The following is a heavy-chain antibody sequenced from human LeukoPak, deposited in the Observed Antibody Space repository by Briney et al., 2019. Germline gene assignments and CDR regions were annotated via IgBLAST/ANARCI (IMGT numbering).Heavy chain of an antibody. CDR2: INHSGST. CDR3: AREGKGEESTDQIDAFDI. CDR1: GGSFSGYY. V-gene: IGHV4-34*01. Sequence: PSETLSLTCAVYGGSFSGYYWSWIRQPPGKGLEWIGEINHSGSTNYNPSLKSRVTISVDTSENQFSLKLSSVTAADTAVYYCAREGKGEESTDQIDAFDIWGQGTMVTVSS. J-gene: IGHJ3*02. D-gene: IGHD5/OR15-5a*01.